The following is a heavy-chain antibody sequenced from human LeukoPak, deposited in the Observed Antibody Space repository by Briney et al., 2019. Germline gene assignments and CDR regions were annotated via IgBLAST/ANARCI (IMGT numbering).Heavy chain of an antibody. V-gene: IGHV3-23*01. J-gene: IGHJ4*02. CDR1: GFTLRSYA. Sequence: PGGSLGLSCAASGFTLRSYAMIWVRQASGKGRECVSAISDSGGSTYYLDSVKGRFTISRDNSKNTVYLKMNSLAAEDTAVYYCAKGARAYSYATDWGQGTLVTVSS. CDR3: AKGARAYSYATD. D-gene: IGHD5-18*01. CDR2: ISDSGGST.